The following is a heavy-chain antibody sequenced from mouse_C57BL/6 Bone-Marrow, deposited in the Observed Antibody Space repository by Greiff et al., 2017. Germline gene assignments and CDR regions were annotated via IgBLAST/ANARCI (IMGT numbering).Heavy chain of an antibody. J-gene: IGHJ3*01. Sequence: VKLMESGAELARPGASVKLSCKASGYTFTSYGISWVKRSTGQGLEWIGEIYPRCGNTYYNEKFKGKATLTADKSSSTAYMELRSLTSEDSAVYFCARSYYYGSSFWCAYWGQGTLVTVSA. V-gene: IGHV1-81*01. D-gene: IGHD1-1*01. CDR2: IYPRCGNT. CDR3: ARSYYYGSSFWCAY. CDR1: GYTFTSYG.